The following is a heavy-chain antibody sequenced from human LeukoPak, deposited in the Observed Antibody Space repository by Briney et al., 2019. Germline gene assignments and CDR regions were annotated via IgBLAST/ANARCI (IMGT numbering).Heavy chain of an antibody. J-gene: IGHJ4*02. CDR2: ISGYNGDT. Sequence: ASVKVSCKASGYTFTSYGISWVRQAPGQGLEWMGWISGYNGDTDYAQKLQGRVTMTTDTSTSTAYMELRSLKSDDTAVYYSVRAGATVTSHFDSWGQGTLVTVSS. V-gene: IGHV1-18*01. D-gene: IGHD4-17*01. CDR1: GYTFTSYG. CDR3: VRAGATVTSHFDS.